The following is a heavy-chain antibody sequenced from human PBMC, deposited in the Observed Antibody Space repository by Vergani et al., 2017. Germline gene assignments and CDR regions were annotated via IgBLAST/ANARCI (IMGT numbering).Heavy chain of an antibody. CDR2: ISYTGTT. CDR1: GVSIGSNSYY. J-gene: IGHJ6*03. D-gene: IGHD2-21*01. CDR3: ARASHCSECYSGGPNGPGYYYMDV. V-gene: IGHV4-39*01. Sequence: QLQLQESGPGLVKPSETLSLTCTVSGVSIGSNSYYWGWIRQPPGKGLEWIGSISYTGTTYYNHAHKSRLTISVDTSKNQFSLNLTSVTAADTAVYYCARASHCSECYSGGPNGPGYYYMDVWGKGTTVTVSS.